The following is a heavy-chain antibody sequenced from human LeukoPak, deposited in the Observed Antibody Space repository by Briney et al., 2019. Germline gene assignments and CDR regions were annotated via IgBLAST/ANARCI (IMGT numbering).Heavy chain of an antibody. CDR1: GGSISSYY. CDR2: IYYSGST. V-gene: IGHV4-39*01. D-gene: IGHD1-26*01. J-gene: IGHJ4*02. CDR3: ARVGSGSYYDFILVHY. Sequence: SETLSLTCTVSGGSISSYYWGWIRQPPGKGLEWIGSIYYSGSTYYNPSLKSRVTISVDTSKNQFSLKLSSVTAADTAVYYCARVGSGSYYDFILVHYWGQGTLVTVSS.